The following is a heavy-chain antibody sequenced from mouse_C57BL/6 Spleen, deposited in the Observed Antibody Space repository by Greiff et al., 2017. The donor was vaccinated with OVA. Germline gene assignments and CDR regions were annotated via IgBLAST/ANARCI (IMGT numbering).Heavy chain of an antibody. CDR2: IDPSDSYT. V-gene: IGHV1-59*01. Sequence: QVQLQQPGAELVRPGTSVKLSCKASGYTFTSYWMHWVKQRPGQGLEWIGVIDPSDSYTNYNQKFKGKATLTVETSSSTAYMQLSSLTSEDSAVFYCARRTTGGYSEVWGAEATRTVSS. J-gene: IGHJ1*01. D-gene: IGHD3-1*01. CDR1: GYTFTSYW. CDR3: ARRTTGGYSEV.